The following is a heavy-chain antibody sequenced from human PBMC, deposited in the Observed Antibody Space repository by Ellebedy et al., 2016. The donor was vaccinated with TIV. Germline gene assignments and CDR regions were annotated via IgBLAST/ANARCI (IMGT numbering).Heavy chain of an antibody. J-gene: IGHJ3*02. Sequence: GESLKISCAASGFSFSSYWMSWVRQAPGKGLEWVANINQDGGQKYYVDSVKGRFSISRDNAENSLYLQMNSLRAEDTAVYFCATDGSYGDYLSPAHAFEMWGQGTKVTVSS. CDR2: INQDGGQK. CDR1: GFSFSSYW. CDR3: ATDGSYGDYLSPAHAFEM. V-gene: IGHV3-7*01. D-gene: IGHD4-17*01.